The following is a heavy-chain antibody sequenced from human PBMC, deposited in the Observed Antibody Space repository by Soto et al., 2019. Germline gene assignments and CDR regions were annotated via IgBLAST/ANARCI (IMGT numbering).Heavy chain of an antibody. CDR3: ARDPGGTMVRGVTIRPSHYYYYGMDV. D-gene: IGHD3-10*01. J-gene: IGHJ6*02. V-gene: IGHV1-69*13. CDR1: GGTFSSYA. CDR2: IIPIFGTA. Sequence: SVKVSCKASGGTFSSYAISWVRQAPGQGLEWMGGIIPIFGTANYAQKFQGRVTITADESTSTAYMELSSLRSEDTAVYYCARDPGGTMVRGVTIRPSHYYYYGMDVWGQGTTVTVSS.